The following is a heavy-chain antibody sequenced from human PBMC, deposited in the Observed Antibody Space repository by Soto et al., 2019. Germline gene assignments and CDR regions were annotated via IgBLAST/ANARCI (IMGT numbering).Heavy chain of an antibody. D-gene: IGHD5-12*01. V-gene: IGHV1-2*04. CDR2: INPNGGVT. J-gene: IGHJ6*03. CDR3: ARESGGATATLDYYYFYMDV. Sequence: QVQLVQSGAEVRKPGASVTVSCRSSGDSFNDYYIHWVRQAPGQGFEWMGWINPNGGVTKYAQKFQGWASMTRDTSIRTVYMQLSRLRSDATAVYYCARESGGATATLDYYYFYMDVWGTGTTVTVSS. CDR1: GDSFNDYY.